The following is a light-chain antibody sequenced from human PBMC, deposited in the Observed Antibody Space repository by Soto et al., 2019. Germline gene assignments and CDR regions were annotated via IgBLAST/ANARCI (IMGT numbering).Light chain of an antibody. J-gene: IGKJ5*01. CDR3: QQRSNWPPIT. CDR2: GAS. CDR1: QGISTL. Sequence: EIVLPQSPATLSVSPGERATLFCRASQGISTLLAWYQQKPGQAPRLLIYGASSRATGIPDRFSGSGSGTDFTLTTSSLEPEDFAVYDCQQRSNWPPITFGQGTRLEIK. V-gene: IGKV3-11*01.